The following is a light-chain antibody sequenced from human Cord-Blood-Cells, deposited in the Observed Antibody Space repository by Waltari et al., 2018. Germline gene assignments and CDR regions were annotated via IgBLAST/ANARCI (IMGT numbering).Light chain of an antibody. CDR3: QQYNSYFRT. V-gene: IGKV1-5*03. J-gene: IGKJ1*01. CDR1: QSIRSV. Sequence: DIQMTQSPSTPSASVGDRVTITCRDNQSIRSVLAMYQQKPGKAPKLLLYKASSLGMGVPSRFSGRGSGTESTLTISCLQPDDFATYYCQQYNSYFRTFGQGTKVEIK. CDR2: KAS.